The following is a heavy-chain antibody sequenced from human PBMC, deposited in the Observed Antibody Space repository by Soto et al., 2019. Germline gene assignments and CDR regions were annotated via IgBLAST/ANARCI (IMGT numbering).Heavy chain of an antibody. D-gene: IGHD3-9*01. V-gene: IGHV3-48*01. CDR2: ISSSSSTI. J-gene: IGHJ4*02. Sequence: GGSLRLSCAASGFTFSSYSMNWVRQAPGKGLEWVSYISSSSSTIYYADSVKGRFTISRDNAKNSLYLQMNSLRAEDTAVYYCARDRFQDILTGYYNGPESDYWGQGTLVTVSS. CDR3: ARDRFQDILTGYYNGPESDY. CDR1: GFTFSSYS.